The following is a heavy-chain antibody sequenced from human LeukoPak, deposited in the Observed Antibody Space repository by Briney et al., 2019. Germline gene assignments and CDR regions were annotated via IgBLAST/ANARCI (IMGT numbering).Heavy chain of an antibody. D-gene: IGHD3-22*01. CDR3: ARWRLIQGWFDP. J-gene: IGHJ5*02. Sequence: SETLSLTCTVSGGSISSYYWSWIRQPPGKGLEWIGYIYYSGSTNYNPSLKSRVTISVDTSKNQFSLKLSSVTAADTAVYYCARWRLIQGWFDPWGQGTLVTVSS. V-gene: IGHV4-59*01. CDR2: IYYSGST. CDR1: GGSISSYY.